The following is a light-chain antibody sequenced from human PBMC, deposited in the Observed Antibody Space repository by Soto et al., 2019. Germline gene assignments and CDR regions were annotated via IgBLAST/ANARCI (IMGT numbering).Light chain of an antibody. Sequence: QSALTRPRSVAGSPGQSVTISCTGTASDVGGYSYVSWYQQHPGKVPKLIIYDVSKWPSGVPDRFSGSKSGNTASLTISGLQAEDEGDYYCCSYAGSYTFVFSTGTKVTVL. CDR1: ASDVGGYSY. J-gene: IGLJ1*01. CDR3: CSYAGSYTFV. CDR2: DVS. V-gene: IGLV2-11*01.